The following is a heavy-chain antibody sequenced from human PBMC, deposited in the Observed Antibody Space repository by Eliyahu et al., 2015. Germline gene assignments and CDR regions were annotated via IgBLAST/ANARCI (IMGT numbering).Heavy chain of an antibody. J-gene: IGHJ4*02. V-gene: IGHV4-34*01. CDR3: ARSRIVGSTPPRY. D-gene: IGHD1-26*01. Sequence: QVQLQQWGAGLLKPSETLSLTCAIYGESFSGYYWSWVRQPPGKGLEWIGEINDSGSTNYNPSLKSRVTLSVDTSKNQFSLKMSSVTAADTAVHYCARSRIVGSTPPRYWGQGTLVTVSS. CDR2: INDSGST. CDR1: GESFSGYY.